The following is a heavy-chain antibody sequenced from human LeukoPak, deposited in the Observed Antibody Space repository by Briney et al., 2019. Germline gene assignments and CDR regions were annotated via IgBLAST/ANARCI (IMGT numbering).Heavy chain of an antibody. J-gene: IGHJ4*02. CDR2: ISSSSSNI. V-gene: IGHV3-48*01. CDR1: GFPLSSYS. D-gene: IGHD1-1*01. CDR3: VRVKGTYFDY. Sequence: GGSLILSCAASGFPLSSYSINWVRQAPGKGLEWVSYISSSSSNIYYLDSVQGRLTVSRDNDKNSLFLQIDSPRAEDTAVYYCVRVKGTYFDYWGQGTLVTVSS.